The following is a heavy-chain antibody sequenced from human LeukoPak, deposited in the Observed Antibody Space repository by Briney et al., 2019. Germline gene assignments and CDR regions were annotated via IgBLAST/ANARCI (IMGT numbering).Heavy chain of an antibody. CDR3: ARDRPDYSSGWYWFDP. CDR2: IIPIFGTA. V-gene: IGHV1-69*01. J-gene: IGHJ5*02. D-gene: IGHD6-19*01. Sequence: ASVKVSCKASGGTFSSYAISWVRQAPGQGLEWMGGIIPIFGTANYAQKFQGRVTITADESTSTAYMELSSLRSEDTAVYYCARDRPDYSSGWYWFDPWGQGTLVTVSS. CDR1: GGTFSSYA.